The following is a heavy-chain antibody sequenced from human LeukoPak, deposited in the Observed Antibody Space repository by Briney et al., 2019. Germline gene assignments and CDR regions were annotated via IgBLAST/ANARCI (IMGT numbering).Heavy chain of an antibody. CDR1: GGTFSSYA. CDR3: ARKRGYSGYDYGY. J-gene: IGHJ4*02. D-gene: IGHD5-12*01. Sequence: RASVKVSFKASGGTFSSYAISWVRQAPGQGLEWMGGIIPIFGTANYAQKFQGRVTITADESTSTAYMELSSLRSEDTAVYYRARKRGYSGYDYGYWGQGTLVTVSS. V-gene: IGHV1-69*01. CDR2: IIPIFGTA.